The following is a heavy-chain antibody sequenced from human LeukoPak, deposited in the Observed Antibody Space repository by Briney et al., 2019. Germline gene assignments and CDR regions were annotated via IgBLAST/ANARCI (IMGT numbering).Heavy chain of an antibody. D-gene: IGHD6-13*01. Sequence: PSETLSLTCTVSGGSISSYYWSWIRQPPGKGLEWIEYIYTSGSTNYNPSLKSRVTISVDTSKNQFSLKLSSVTAADTAVYYCARQGIGDAFDIWGQGTMVTVSS. J-gene: IGHJ3*02. CDR3: ARQGIGDAFDI. CDR2: IYTSGST. CDR1: GGSISSYY. V-gene: IGHV4-4*09.